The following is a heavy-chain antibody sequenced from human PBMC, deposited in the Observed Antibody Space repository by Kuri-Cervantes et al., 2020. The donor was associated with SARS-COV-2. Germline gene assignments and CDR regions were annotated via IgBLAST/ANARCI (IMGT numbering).Heavy chain of an antibody. V-gene: IGHV4-59*12. CDR2: IYYNGST. CDR3: ARVKTIFGVAPFYY. J-gene: IGHJ4*02. CDR1: GGSISSYY. D-gene: IGHD3-3*01. Sequence: SETLSLTCTVSGGSISSYYWSWIRQPPGKGLEWIGYIYYNGSTNYNPSLKSRVTISVDTSKNQFSLKLSSVTAADTAVYYCARVKTIFGVAPFYYWGQGTLVTVSS.